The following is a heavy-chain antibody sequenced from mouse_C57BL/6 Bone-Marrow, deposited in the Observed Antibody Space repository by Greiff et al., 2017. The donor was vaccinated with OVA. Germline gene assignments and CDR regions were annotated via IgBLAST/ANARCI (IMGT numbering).Heavy chain of an antibody. CDR3: AKEDSSYYYAMDY. CDR1: GFSLTSYG. CDR2: IWSGGST. Sequence: VKLVESGPGLVQPSQSLSITCTVSGFSLTSYGVHWVRQPPGKGLEWLGVIWSGGSTDYNAAFISRLSISKDNSKSQVFFKMNSLQADDTAIYYCAKEDSSYYYAMDYWGQGTSVTVSS. V-gene: IGHV2-4*01. D-gene: IGHD3-2*01. J-gene: IGHJ4*01.